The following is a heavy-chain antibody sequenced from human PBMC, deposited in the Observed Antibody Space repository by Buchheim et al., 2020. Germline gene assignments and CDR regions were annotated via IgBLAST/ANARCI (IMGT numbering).Heavy chain of an antibody. CDR1: GFSLSTSGVG. Sequence: QITLKESGPTLVKPTQTLTLTCTFSGFSLSTSGVGVGWIRQPPGKALEWLALIYWDDDKRYSPSLQSRLTLTKDTSTNQVVLTMTNMDPVDTATYYCAHTSAAGPHRYFDYWGQGTL. D-gene: IGHD6-13*01. J-gene: IGHJ4*02. V-gene: IGHV2-5*02. CDR2: IYWDDDK. CDR3: AHTSAAGPHRYFDY.